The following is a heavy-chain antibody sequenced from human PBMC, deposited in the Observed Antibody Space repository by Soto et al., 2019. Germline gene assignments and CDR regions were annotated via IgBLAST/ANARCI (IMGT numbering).Heavy chain of an antibody. CDR3: ARRPRLTAPFDY. CDR2: IYPGDSDT. CDR1: GDSYTSYW. Sequence: GESLKISCKGSGDSYTSYWIGWVRQMPGKGLEWMGIIYPGDSDTRYSPSFQGQVTISVDKSISTAYLQWSSLKASDTAMYYCARRPRLTAPFDYWGQGTLVTVSS. V-gene: IGHV5-51*01. J-gene: IGHJ4*02. D-gene: IGHD3-9*01.